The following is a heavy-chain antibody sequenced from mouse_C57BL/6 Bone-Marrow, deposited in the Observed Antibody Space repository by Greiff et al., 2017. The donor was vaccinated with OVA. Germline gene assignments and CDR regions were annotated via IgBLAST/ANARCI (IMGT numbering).Heavy chain of an antibody. CDR1: GFTFSSYA. Sequence: EVKLVESGGGLVKPGGSLKLSCAASGFTFSSYAMSWVRQTPEKRLEWVATISDGGSYTYYPANVKGRFTISRDKAKNNLYLQMSHLKSEDTAMYYCARVHNWGDYYAMDYWGQGTSVTVSA. V-gene: IGHV5-4*03. CDR3: ARVHNWGDYYAMDY. CDR2: ISDGGSYT. D-gene: IGHD4-1*01. J-gene: IGHJ4*01.